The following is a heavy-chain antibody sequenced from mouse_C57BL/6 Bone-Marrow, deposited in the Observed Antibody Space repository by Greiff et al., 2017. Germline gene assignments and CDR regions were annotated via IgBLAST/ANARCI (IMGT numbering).Heavy chain of an antibody. Sequence: VQLQQSGPELVKPGASVKISCKASGYAFSSSWMNWVKQRPGKGLEWIGRIYPGDGDTNYNGKFKGKATLTADKSSSTAYMQLSSLTSEDSAVYFCARPSYYGSPFYYAMDYWGQGTSVTVSS. V-gene: IGHV1-82*01. D-gene: IGHD1-1*01. J-gene: IGHJ4*01. CDR1: GYAFSSSW. CDR3: ARPSYYGSPFYYAMDY. CDR2: IYPGDGDT.